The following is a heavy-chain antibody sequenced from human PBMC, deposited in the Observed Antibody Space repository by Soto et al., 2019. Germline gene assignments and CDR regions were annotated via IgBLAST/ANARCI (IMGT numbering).Heavy chain of an antibody. CDR1: GFIFNNYA. CDR3: AREGRGCFDF. Sequence: GGSLRLSCAASGFIFNNYAMNWVRQAPGKGLEWVSVIGGRGNSAYYADSVQGRFTISRDNSKNTLSLQMSSLTADDTARYSCAREGRGCFDFWGRGSRVSVAS. V-gene: IGHV3-23*01. D-gene: IGHD6-19*01. CDR2: IGGRGNSA. J-gene: IGHJ3*01.